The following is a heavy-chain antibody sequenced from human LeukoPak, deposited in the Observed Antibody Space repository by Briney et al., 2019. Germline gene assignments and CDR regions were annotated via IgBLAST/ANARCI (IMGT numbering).Heavy chain of an antibody. D-gene: IGHD6-6*01. V-gene: IGHV1-18*01. Sequence: ASVKVSCKASSYTFIKYGVTWVRQAPGQGLEWMGWISAYNGNTNHAQKFQGRVTMTTDPSTSTAYMELRSLRSDDTAVYYCATIPYLSSSGRNHRNIDYWGQGTLVTVSS. CDR2: ISAYNGNT. J-gene: IGHJ4*02. CDR3: ATIPYLSSSGRNHRNIDY. CDR1: SYTFIKYG.